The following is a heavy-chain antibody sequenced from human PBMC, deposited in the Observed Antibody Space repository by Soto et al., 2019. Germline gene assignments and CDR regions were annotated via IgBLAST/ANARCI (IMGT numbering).Heavy chain of an antibody. CDR2: IYYSGST. J-gene: IGHJ4*02. CDR1: GGSMSTGGYY. Sequence: QVQLQESGPGLVKPSQTLSITCTVSGGSMSTGGYYWTWIRQHPGKGLEWIGYIYYSGSTYYNPSLKSRVTISVDMSKNQFSLKLSSVTAAYTAVYYCARGLSVTLFDNWGQGTLVTVSS. D-gene: IGHD4-17*01. V-gene: IGHV4-31*03. CDR3: ARGLSVTLFDN.